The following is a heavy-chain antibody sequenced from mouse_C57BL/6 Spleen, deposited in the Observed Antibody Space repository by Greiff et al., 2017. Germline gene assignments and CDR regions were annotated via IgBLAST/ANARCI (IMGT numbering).Heavy chain of an antibody. Sequence: VKLMESGAELVKPGASVKMSCKASGYTFTTYPIEWMKQNHGKSLEWIGNFHPYNDDTKYNEKFKGKATLTVEKSSSSVYLELSRLPSDDSAVYYSARLGRNWYVDVWGTGTTVTVSS. J-gene: IGHJ1*03. CDR2: FHPYNDDT. CDR1: GYTFTTYP. CDR3: ARLGRNWYVDV. V-gene: IGHV1-47*01. D-gene: IGHD4-1*01.